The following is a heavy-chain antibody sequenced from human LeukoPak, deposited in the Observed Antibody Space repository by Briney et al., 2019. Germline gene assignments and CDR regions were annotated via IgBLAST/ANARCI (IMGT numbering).Heavy chain of an antibody. Sequence: KPSQTLSLTCAVCGGSFSGYYWSWIRQPPGKGLECMGELTHSGSTNYHPSLKSRITISVDTSKHPFSLKLSSVTAADTAVYYCARGYCSSTSCWFDPWGQGTLVTVSS. CDR3: ARGYCSSTSCWFDP. CDR2: LTHSGST. J-gene: IGHJ5*02. CDR1: GGSFSGYY. D-gene: IGHD2-2*01. V-gene: IGHV4-34*01.